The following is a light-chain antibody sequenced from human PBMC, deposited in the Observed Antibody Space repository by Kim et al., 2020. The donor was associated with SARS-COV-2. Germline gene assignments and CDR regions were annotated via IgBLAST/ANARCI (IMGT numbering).Light chain of an antibody. Sequence: EIVLTQSPGTLSVSPGERATLSCTASQSVSSSYLAWYQHKPGQAPRLLMYSASSRATGIPDRFSGSGSGTDFTLTISRLEPEDFAVYYCQQYGSLITFGQGTRLKIK. CDR3: QQYGSLIT. CDR2: SAS. V-gene: IGKV3-20*01. J-gene: IGKJ5*01. CDR1: QSVSSSY.